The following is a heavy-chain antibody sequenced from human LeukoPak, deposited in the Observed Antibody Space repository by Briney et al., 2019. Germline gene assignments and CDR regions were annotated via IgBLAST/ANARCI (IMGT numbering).Heavy chain of an antibody. CDR2: ISAYNGNT. Sequence: ASVKVSCKASGYTFTSYGISWVRQAPGQGLEWMGWISAYNGNTNYAQKLQGRVTMTTDTSTSTAYMELRSLRSDDTAVYYCARTDYVWGSYRNSYYYYYMDVWGKGTTVTVSS. CDR1: GYTFTSYG. J-gene: IGHJ6*03. D-gene: IGHD3-16*02. CDR3: ARTDYVWGSYRNSYYYYYMDV. V-gene: IGHV1-18*01.